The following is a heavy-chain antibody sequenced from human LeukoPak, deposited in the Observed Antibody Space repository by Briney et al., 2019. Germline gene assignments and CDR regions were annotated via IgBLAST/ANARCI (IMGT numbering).Heavy chain of an antibody. CDR1: GFTFCYFV. D-gene: IGHD6-6*01. CDR3: AKDRGSSSSYYFDY. Sequence: GGSLRLSCAASGFTFCYFVMHWVRQAPGKGLEWVAFIRYDGSNKYYADPGKGRFTISRDNSKNTLYLQMISLRAEDTAVYYCAKDRGSSSSYYFDYWGQGTLVTVSS. V-gene: IGHV3-30*02. J-gene: IGHJ4*02. CDR2: IRYDGSNK.